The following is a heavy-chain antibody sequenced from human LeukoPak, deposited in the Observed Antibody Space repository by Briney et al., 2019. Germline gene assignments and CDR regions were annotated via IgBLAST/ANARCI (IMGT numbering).Heavy chain of an antibody. CDR3: AKDLSAYCSSTSCLGLRGMGV. V-gene: IGHV3-23*01. Sequence: GGSLRLSCAASGFTFSSYAMSWVRQAPGKGLEWVSAISGSGGSNYYADAVKCLFTISRDNSKNALYLQMNSLTPEDTTVYYCAKDLSAYCSSTSCLGLRGMGVWGQGTTVTVSS. CDR2: ISGSGGSN. J-gene: IGHJ6*02. D-gene: IGHD2-2*01. CDR1: GFTFSSYA.